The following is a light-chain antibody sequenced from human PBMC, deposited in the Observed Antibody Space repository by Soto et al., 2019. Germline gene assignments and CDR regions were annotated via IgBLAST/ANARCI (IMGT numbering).Light chain of an antibody. V-gene: IGKV3-20*01. CDR1: QSVSSSY. J-gene: IGKJ1*01. CDR2: GAS. CDR3: QQYGSSPPWT. Sequence: EIVLTQSPGTRSLSPGERATLSCRASQSVSSSYLAWYQQKPGQAPRLLIYGASSRATGNPDRFSGSGSGTDFTLTISRLEPEDFAVYYCQQYGSSPPWTFGQGTKVDIK.